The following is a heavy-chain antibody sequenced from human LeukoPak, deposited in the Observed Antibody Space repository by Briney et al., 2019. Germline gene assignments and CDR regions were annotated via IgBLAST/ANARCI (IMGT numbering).Heavy chain of an antibody. CDR3: ARGRGANWFDP. CDR1: GGSISSGSYY. V-gene: IGHV4-61*02. Sequence: PSQTLSLTCTVSGGSISSGSYYWSWIRQPAGKGLEWIGRIYTSGSTNYNPSLKSRVTISVDTSKIQFSLKLSSVTAADTAVYYCARGRGANWFDPWGQGTLVTVSS. D-gene: IGHD1-26*01. J-gene: IGHJ5*02. CDR2: IYTSGST.